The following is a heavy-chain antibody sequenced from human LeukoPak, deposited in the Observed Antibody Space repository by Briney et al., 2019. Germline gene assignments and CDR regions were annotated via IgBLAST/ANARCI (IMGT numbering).Heavy chain of an antibody. J-gene: IGHJ4*02. V-gene: IGHV4-34*01. CDR3: ARGRDRAYYDFWSGYYYDY. Sequence: SETLSLTCTVSGGSISSYYWSWIRQPPGKGLEWIGEINHSGSTNYNPSLKSRVTISVDTSKNQFSLKLSSVTAADTAVYYCARGRDRAYYDFWSGYYYDYWGQGTLVTVSS. CDR1: GGSISSYY. D-gene: IGHD3-3*01. CDR2: INHSGST.